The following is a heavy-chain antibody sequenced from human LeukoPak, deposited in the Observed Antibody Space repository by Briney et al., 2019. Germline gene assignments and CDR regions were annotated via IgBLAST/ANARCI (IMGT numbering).Heavy chain of an antibody. J-gene: IGHJ4*02. CDR3: ARGNCSSTSCYYTGHFDY. V-gene: IGHV4-34*09. Sequence: SETLSLTCAVYGGSFSGYYWSWIRQPPGKGLEWIGEINHSGSTNYNPSLKSRVTISVDTSKNQFSLKLSSVTAADTAVYYCARGNCSSTSCYYTGHFDYWGQGTLVTVSS. CDR1: GGSFSGYY. CDR2: INHSGST. D-gene: IGHD2-2*01.